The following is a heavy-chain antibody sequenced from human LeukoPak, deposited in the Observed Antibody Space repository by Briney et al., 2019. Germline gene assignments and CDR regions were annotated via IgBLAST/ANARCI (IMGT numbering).Heavy chain of an antibody. CDR2: INPNSGGT. D-gene: IGHD2-8*02. CDR1: GYTFTGYY. CDR3: AREVLAKNYCMDF. Sequence: GASVKVSCTASGYTFTGYYMHRVRQAPGQGLEWMGWINPNSGGTNYAQKFQGRVTMTRDTSISTAYMELSRLRSDDTAVYYCAREVLAKNYCMDFGGQGTTVTVSS. J-gene: IGHJ6*02. V-gene: IGHV1-2*02.